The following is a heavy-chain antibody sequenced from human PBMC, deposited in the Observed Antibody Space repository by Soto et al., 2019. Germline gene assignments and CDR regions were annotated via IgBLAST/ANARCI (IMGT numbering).Heavy chain of an antibody. CDR1: GYTFTSYY. J-gene: IGHJ6*02. Sequence: GASVKVSCKASGYTFTSYYMHWVRQAPGQGLEWMGIINPSGGSTSYAQKFQGRVTMTRDTSTSTVYMELSSLRSEDTAVYYCARGHLPQNSGYNLFQYYYYYYGMDVWGQGTTVTVSS. V-gene: IGHV1-46*01. D-gene: IGHD5-12*01. CDR3: ARGHLPQNSGYNLFQYYYYYYGMDV. CDR2: INPSGGST.